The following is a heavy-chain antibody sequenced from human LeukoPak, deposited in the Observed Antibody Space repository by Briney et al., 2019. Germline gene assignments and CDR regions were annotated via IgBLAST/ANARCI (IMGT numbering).Heavy chain of an antibody. CDR3: AGGILTGYYLGAFDI. Sequence: GGSLRLSCAASGFTFSSYSMNWVRQAPGKGLEWVSSISSSSSYIYYADSVKGRFTISRDNAKNSLYLQMNSLRAEDTAVYYCAGGILTGYYLGAFDIWGQGTMVTVSS. CDR2: ISSSSSYI. V-gene: IGHV3-21*04. J-gene: IGHJ3*02. CDR1: GFTFSSYS. D-gene: IGHD3-9*01.